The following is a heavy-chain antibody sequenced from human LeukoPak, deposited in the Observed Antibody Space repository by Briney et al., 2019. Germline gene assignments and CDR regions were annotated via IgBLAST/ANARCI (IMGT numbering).Heavy chain of an antibody. CDR3: VRGWQQPGS. Sequence: SGGSLRLSCAASGFTFSSSAMTWVRQAPGKGLEWVSSLTGGSDNSEHADSVKGRFSISRDNSKNTLYLQMNSLTAEDTAVYYCVRGWQQPGSWGRGTLVTVSS. J-gene: IGHJ5*02. CDR1: GFTFSSSA. D-gene: IGHD4-23*01. V-gene: IGHV3-23*01. CDR2: LTGGSDNS.